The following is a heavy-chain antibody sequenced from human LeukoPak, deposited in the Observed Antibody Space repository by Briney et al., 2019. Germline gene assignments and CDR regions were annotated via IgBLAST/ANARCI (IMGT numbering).Heavy chain of an antibody. CDR2: IYYSGST. Sequence: SETLSLTCTVSGGSISSGGYCWSWIRQHPGKGLEWIGYIYYSGSTYYNPSLKSRVTISVDTSKNQFSLKLSSVTAADTAVYYCARVAYGDYDTTVLDYWGQGTLVTVSS. J-gene: IGHJ4*02. D-gene: IGHD4-17*01. CDR3: ARVAYGDYDTTVLDY. CDR1: GGSISSGGYC. V-gene: IGHV4-31*03.